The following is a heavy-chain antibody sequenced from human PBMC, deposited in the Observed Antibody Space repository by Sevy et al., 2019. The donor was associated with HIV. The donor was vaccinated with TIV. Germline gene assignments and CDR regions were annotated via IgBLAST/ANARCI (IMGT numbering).Heavy chain of an antibody. Sequence: GGSLRLSCAASGFTFSSHAMSWVRQAPGKGLEWVSAISDSGTTTYYEDSVKGRFTISRDNSKNTLYLQMDGLRAEDTAIYYCARAFTGGNQQPFDYWGQGTLVTVSS. CDR2: ISDSGTTT. J-gene: IGHJ4*02. CDR1: GFTFSSHA. CDR3: ARAFTGGNQQPFDY. D-gene: IGHD3-3*02. V-gene: IGHV3-23*01.